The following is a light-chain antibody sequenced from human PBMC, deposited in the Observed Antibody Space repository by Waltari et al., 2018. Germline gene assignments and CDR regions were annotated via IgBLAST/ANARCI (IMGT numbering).Light chain of an antibody. CDR1: SSNIGAGYD. Sequence: QSVLTQPPSVSGAPGQRINISCTGTSSNIGAGYDVHWYLQLPGTAPKLLILGNHTRPSGVPDRFSASKSDTSASLAITGLQAEDEADYYCQSYDSSLSGVIFGGGTKLTVL. CDR3: QSYDSSLSGVI. V-gene: IGLV1-40*01. CDR2: GNH. J-gene: IGLJ2*01.